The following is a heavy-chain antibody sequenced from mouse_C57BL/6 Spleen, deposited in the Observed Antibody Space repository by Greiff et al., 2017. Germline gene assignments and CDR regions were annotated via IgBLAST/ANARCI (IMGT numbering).Heavy chain of an antibody. CDR2: INPNNGGT. CDR3: ARRATGDYDSWFAY. Sequence: VQLQQSGPELVKPGASVKMSCKASGYTFTDYNMHWVKQSHGKSLEWIGYINPNNGGTSYNQKFKGKATLTVNKSSCTAYMELRSLTSEDSAVYYCARRATGDYDSWFAYWGQGTLVTVSA. CDR1: GYTFTDYN. J-gene: IGHJ3*01. D-gene: IGHD2-4*01. V-gene: IGHV1-22*01.